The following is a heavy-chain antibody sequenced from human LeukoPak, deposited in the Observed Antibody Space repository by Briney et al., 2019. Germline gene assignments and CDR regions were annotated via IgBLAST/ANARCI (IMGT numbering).Heavy chain of an antibody. Sequence: GGSLRLSCAASGFTFSGFAMSWVRRTPGKGLEWVSGISGSGDNTLYADSVKGRFTISRDNPKNTLYLQMNSLRAEDTAVYFCAKRGVVIRVILVGFHKEAYYFDSWGQGALVIVSS. CDR1: GFTFSGFA. V-gene: IGHV3-23*01. CDR2: ISGSGDNT. CDR3: AKRGVVIRVILVGFHKEAYYFDS. D-gene: IGHD3-22*01. J-gene: IGHJ4*02.